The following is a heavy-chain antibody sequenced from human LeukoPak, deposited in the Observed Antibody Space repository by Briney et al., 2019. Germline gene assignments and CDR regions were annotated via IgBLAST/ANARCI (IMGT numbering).Heavy chain of an antibody. J-gene: IGHJ4*02. V-gene: IGHV3-7*01. CDR2: IKQNRSDK. D-gene: IGHD5-18*01. CDR3: ATLDTAMVTNFGY. CDR1: LLTLRRDW. Sequence: GGSLRLSCVHSLLTLRRDWIRWVRPAPGRGREWVAVIKQNRSDKYYEDAVKSRFTISSDNTKNSLKLQMNSLRAEDTAVYYCATLDTAMVTNFGYWGQGTLVTVSS.